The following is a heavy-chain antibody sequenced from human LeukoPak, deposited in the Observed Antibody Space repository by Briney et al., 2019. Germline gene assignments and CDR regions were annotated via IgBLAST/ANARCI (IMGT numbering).Heavy chain of an antibody. Sequence: PGRSLRLSCAASGFTFDDYAMHWVRQAPGKGLEWVSGISWNSGSIGYADSVKGRFTISRDNAKNSLYLQMNSLRAEDTALYYCAKDTAPYYYGMDVWGQGTTVTVSS. V-gene: IGHV3-9*01. J-gene: IGHJ6*02. CDR3: AKDTAPYYYGMDV. CDR2: ISWNSGSI. CDR1: GFTFDDYA.